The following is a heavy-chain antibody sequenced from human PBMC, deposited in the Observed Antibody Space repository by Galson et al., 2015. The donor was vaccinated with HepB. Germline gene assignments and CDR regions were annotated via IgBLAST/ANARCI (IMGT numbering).Heavy chain of an antibody. Sequence: SLRLSCAASGFTFSSYAMHWVRQAPGKGLEWVAVISYDGSNKYYADSVKGRFTISRDNSKNTLYLQMNSLRAEDTAVYYCARDAATYYDILTGYYNSLNYYGMDVWGQGTTVTVSS. CDR2: ISYDGSNK. D-gene: IGHD3-9*01. CDR1: GFTFSSYA. J-gene: IGHJ6*02. V-gene: IGHV3-30*04. CDR3: ARDAATYYDILTGYYNSLNYYGMDV.